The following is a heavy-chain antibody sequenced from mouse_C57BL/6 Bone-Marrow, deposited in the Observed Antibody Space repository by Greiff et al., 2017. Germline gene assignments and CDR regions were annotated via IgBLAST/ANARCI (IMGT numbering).Heavy chain of an antibody. V-gene: IGHV2-6*01. D-gene: IGHD2-2*01. CDR2: IWGVGST. CDR1: GFSLTSYG. CDR3: ASVGGYDGFAY. J-gene: IGHJ3*01. Sequence: VKVVESGPGLVAPSQSLSITCTVSGFSLTSYGVDWVRQSPGKGLEWLGVIWGVGSTNYNSALKSRLSISKDNSKSQVFLKMNSLQTDDTAMYYCASVGGYDGFAYWGQRTLVTVSA.